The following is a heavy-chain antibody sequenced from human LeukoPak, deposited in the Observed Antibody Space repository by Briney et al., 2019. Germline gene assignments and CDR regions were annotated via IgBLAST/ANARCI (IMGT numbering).Heavy chain of an antibody. D-gene: IGHD2-2*01. CDR3: ARDLRTTNWLDP. Sequence: PGGSLRLSCAASGFTFSSYSMNWVRQAPGKGLEWVSSISSSSSYIYYADSVKGRFTISRDNAKNSLYLQMNSLRAEDTAVYYCARDLRTTNWLDPWGQGTLVTVSS. J-gene: IGHJ5*02. CDR1: GFTFSSYS. V-gene: IGHV3-21*01. CDR2: ISSSSSYI.